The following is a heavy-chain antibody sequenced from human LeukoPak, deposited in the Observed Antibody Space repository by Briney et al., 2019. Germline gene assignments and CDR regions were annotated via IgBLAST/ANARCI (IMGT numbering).Heavy chain of an antibody. V-gene: IGHV4-38-2*02. J-gene: IGHJ4*02. CDR2: IYYSGST. CDR1: GYSFDSGYY. Sequence: SETLSLTCTVSGYSFDSGYYWGWIRPPPGKGLKWIANIYYSGSTSYNPSLKSRVTVSIDTSKNKFSLKLYSVSAADTALYYCARLYCISTSCYTIDYWGQGTLVTVSS. D-gene: IGHD2-2*02. CDR3: ARLYCISTSCYTIDY.